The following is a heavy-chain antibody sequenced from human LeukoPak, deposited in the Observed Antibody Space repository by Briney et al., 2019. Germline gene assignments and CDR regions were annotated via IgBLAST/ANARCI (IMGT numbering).Heavy chain of an antibody. D-gene: IGHD4-11*01. CDR1: GYSISSGYY. CDR3: ARVVGADYRFDMFDA. Sequence: SETLSLTCTVSGYSISSGYYWGWIRQPPGKGLEWIGSIYHSGSTYYNPSLKSRVTISVDTSKNQFSLQLTSLTPEDTAVYYCARVVGADYRFDMFDAWGHGTLVTVSS. V-gene: IGHV4-38-2*02. CDR2: IYHSGST. J-gene: IGHJ5*01.